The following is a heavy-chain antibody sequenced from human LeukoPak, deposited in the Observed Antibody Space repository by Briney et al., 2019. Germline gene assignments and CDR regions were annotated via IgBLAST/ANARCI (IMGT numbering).Heavy chain of an antibody. V-gene: IGHV1-3*01. CDR1: GYTFTSYA. CDR2: INAGNGNT. CDR3: ARDRGYCSSTSCRRVWFDP. D-gene: IGHD2-2*01. Sequence: GASVKVSCKASGYTFTSYAMHWVRQAPGQRLEWMGWINAGNGNTKYSQKFQGRVTITRDTSASTAYMELSSLRSEDTAAYYCARDRGYCSSTSCRRVWFDPWGQGTLVTVSS. J-gene: IGHJ5*02.